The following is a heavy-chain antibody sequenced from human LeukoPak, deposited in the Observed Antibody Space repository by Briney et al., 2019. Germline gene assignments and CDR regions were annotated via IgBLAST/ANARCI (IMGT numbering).Heavy chain of an antibody. D-gene: IGHD3-22*01. Sequence: PGGSLRLSCAASGFTFSNAWMSWVRQAPGKGLEWVGRIKSKTDGGTTDYAAPVKGRFTISRDDSKNTLYLQMNSLKTEDTAVYYCTTEFPAYYYDSSARSGGYWGQGTLVTVSS. CDR3: TTEFPAYYYDSSARSGGY. J-gene: IGHJ4*02. CDR1: GFTFSNAW. CDR2: IKSKTDGGTT. V-gene: IGHV3-15*01.